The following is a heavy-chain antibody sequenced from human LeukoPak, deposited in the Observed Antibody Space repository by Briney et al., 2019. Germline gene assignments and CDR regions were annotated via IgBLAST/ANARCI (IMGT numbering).Heavy chain of an antibody. J-gene: IGHJ4*02. Sequence: PGGSLRLPCAASGFTFSSYWMSWVRQAPGKGLEWVANIKQDGSEKYYVDSVKGRFTISRDNAKNSLYLQMNSLRAEDTAVYYCARAWELPCETHDYWGQGTLVTVSS. D-gene: IGHD1-26*01. CDR1: GFTFSSYW. CDR3: ARAWELPCETHDY. V-gene: IGHV3-7*01. CDR2: IKQDGSEK.